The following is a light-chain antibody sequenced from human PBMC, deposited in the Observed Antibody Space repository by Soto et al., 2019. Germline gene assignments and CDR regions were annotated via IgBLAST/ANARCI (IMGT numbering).Light chain of an antibody. J-gene: IGKJ4*01. CDR3: QQLNRYPLT. CDR1: QGITSF. CDR2: AAS. Sequence: IGLTQSPATLSSSPGDRATLSCRASQGITSFLAWYQQKPGQAPRLLIYAASTMASGIPERFSGSGSGTDFTLTISRLEPEDFAVYYCQQLNRYPLTFGRGTKVDIK. V-gene: IGKV3-11*01.